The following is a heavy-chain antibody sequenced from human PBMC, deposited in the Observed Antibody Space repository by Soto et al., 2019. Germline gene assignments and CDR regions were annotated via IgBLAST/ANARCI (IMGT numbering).Heavy chain of an antibody. CDR2: INYSGST. D-gene: IGHD3-16*02. Sequence: QVSLQESGPGLVKPSETLSLTCTVSGGSVSNYYWTWIRQPPGKGLEWISYINYSGSTDHSPSLKSRVTISLDTSKNQFSLRLISVTAADTAVYYCVRLAPRYRIRDYNYYSLDFWGQGTTVIVSS. J-gene: IGHJ6*02. CDR3: VRLAPRYRIRDYNYYSLDF. CDR1: GGSVSNYY. V-gene: IGHV4-59*02.